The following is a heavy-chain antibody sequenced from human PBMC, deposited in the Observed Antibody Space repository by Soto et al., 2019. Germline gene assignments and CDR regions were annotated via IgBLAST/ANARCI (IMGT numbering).Heavy chain of an antibody. Sequence: EVQLVESGGGLIQPGGSLRLSCAASGFTVSSNYMSWVRQAPGKGLEWVSDIYSGDTTYYADSVKGRFTISRDHSKNTLYLQMNSLRAEDTAVYYCARDLRTLYGMDVWGQGTTVTVSS. J-gene: IGHJ6*02. V-gene: IGHV3-53*01. CDR1: GFTVSSNY. CDR2: IYSGDTT. CDR3: ARDLRTLYGMDV.